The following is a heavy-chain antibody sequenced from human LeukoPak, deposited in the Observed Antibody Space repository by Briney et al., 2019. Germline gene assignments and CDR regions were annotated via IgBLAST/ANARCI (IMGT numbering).Heavy chain of an antibody. D-gene: IGHD4-17*01. CDR3: ARDPGAVTTASNLFDP. Sequence: PGGSLRLSCADSGFTFTSYSVNWVRQAPGRGLEWVSSVSSSSTYIYYADSVKGRFTISRDNAKNSLYLQMNSLRAEDTAVYYCARDPGAVTTASNLFDPWGQGTLVTVSS. J-gene: IGHJ5*02. CDR2: VSSSSTYI. CDR1: GFTFTSYS. V-gene: IGHV3-21*01.